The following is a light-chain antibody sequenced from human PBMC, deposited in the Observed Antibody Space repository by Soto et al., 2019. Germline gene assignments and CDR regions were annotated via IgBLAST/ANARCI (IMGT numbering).Light chain of an antibody. Sequence: DIQMTQSPSSLSAFVGDRVTITCRASQGISNYLAWYQQRPGKVPKLLIYSASPLQIGVPSRFSGSGSGTDFTLTISSLQPEDVATYYCQSYDSAPWTFGQGTKVEIK. CDR3: QSYDSAPWT. J-gene: IGKJ1*01. V-gene: IGKV1-27*01. CDR2: SAS. CDR1: QGISNY.